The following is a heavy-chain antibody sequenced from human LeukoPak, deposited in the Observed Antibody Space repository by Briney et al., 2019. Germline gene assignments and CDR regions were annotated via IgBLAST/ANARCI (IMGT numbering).Heavy chain of an antibody. V-gene: IGHV4-59*01. D-gene: IGHD3-22*01. J-gene: IGHJ4*02. CDR2: IYYSGST. Sequence: PSETLSLTCIVSGGSIGSYYWSWIRQPPGKGVEWIGHIYYSGSTDYNPSLRSRVTISVDTSKHQFSLRLSSVTAADTAVYYCARDRSDGSGYYGYYFDYWGQGTLVSVSS. CDR1: GGSIGSYY. CDR3: ARDRSDGSGYYGYYFDY.